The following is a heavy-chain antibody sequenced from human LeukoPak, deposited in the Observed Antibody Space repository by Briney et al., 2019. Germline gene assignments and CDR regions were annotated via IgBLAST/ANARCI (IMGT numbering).Heavy chain of an antibody. CDR1: GFTFSSYA. V-gene: IGHV3-23*01. CDR2: ISGSGGST. J-gene: IGHJ4*02. CDR3: AKASRGYYDSSGYYYGTVDY. D-gene: IGHD3-22*01. Sequence: GGSLRLSCAASGFTFSSYAMSWVRQAPGKGLEWVSAISGSGGSTYYADSVKGRFTISRDNSKNTLCLQMNSLRAEDTAVYYCAKASRGYYDSSGYYYGTVDYWGQGTLVTVSS.